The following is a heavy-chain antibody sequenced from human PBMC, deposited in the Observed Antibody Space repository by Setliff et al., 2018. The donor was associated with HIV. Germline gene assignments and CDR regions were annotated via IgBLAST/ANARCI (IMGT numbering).Heavy chain of an antibody. V-gene: IGHV3-7*01. J-gene: IGHJ4*02. CDR2: TNQDGSEK. Sequence: PGGSLRLSCAASGFTFSSYWMNWVRQAPGKGLEWVANTNQDGSEKNYVDSLKGRFTISRDTAKNSLYLQMNSLSVEDTAVYYCARDYWVAGLDYWGQGTLVTVSS. CDR3: ARDYWVAGLDY. D-gene: IGHD6-19*01. CDR1: GFTFSSYW.